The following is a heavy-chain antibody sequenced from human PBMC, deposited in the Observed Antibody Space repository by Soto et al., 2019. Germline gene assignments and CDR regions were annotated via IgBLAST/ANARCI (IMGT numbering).Heavy chain of an antibody. Sequence: ASVKVSCKASGYTFTSYGISWVRQAPGQGLEWMGWISAYNGNTNYAQKLQGRVTMTTDTSTSTAYMELRSLGSDDTAVYYCARATMIRRAGYYYYGMDVWGQGTTVTVSS. CDR3: ARATMIRRAGYYYYGMDV. CDR1: GYTFTSYG. V-gene: IGHV1-18*01. D-gene: IGHD3-22*01. J-gene: IGHJ6*02. CDR2: ISAYNGNT.